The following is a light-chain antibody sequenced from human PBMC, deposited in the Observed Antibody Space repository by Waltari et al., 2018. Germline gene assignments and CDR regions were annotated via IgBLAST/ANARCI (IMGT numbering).Light chain of an antibody. V-gene: IGKV3-20*01. CDR1: QSVTSNY. J-gene: IGKJ1*01. CDR3: QQYGISPT. Sequence: ESVLTQSPGTLSLSPGERATLSCRASQSVTSNYLAWYQQKPGQAPRLLIYGASSRATGIPDRFGGSGSGTDFTLTISRLEPEDFAVYYCQQYGISPTFGQGTNVEIK. CDR2: GAS.